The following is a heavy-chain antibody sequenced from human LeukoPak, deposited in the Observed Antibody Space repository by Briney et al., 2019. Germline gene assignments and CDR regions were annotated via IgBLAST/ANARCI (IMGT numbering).Heavy chain of an antibody. CDR3: ARVRMSIMDV. J-gene: IGHJ6*02. V-gene: IGHV3-48*03. D-gene: IGHD6-6*01. CDR1: GFAFSYSE. Sequence: PGGSLRLSCVTSGFAFSYSEMTWVPQAPGKGLEWVSYISITASAIYYADSLKGRFPISRDNAKNSVYLQMNSLRAEDTGIYYCARVRMSIMDVWGQGTTVTVSS. CDR2: ISITASAI.